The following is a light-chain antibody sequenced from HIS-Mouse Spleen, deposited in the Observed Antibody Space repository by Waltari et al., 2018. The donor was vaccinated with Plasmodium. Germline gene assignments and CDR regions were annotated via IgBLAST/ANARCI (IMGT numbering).Light chain of an antibody. J-gene: IGKJ2*01. CDR3: QQYGSSPYT. Sequence: EIVLTQSPGTLPLSPGERATLSCRASQSVSSSYLAWYQQKPGPAPRLLIYGASSRATGIPDRFSGSGSGTDFTLTISRLEPEDFAVYYCQQYGSSPYTFGQGTKLEIK. V-gene: IGKV3-20*01. CDR1: QSVSSSY. CDR2: GAS.